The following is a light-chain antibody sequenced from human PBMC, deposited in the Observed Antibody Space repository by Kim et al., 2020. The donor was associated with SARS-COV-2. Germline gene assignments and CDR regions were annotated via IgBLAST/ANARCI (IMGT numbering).Light chain of an antibody. J-gene: IGLJ3*02. CDR2: RNN. V-gene: IGLV1-47*01. CDR1: SSNIGSNY. CDR3: AAWDDSLSGNWV. Sequence: QRVTISWSGSSSNIGSNYVYWYQQLPGTAPKLLIYRNNQRPSGGPDRFSGSKSGTSASLAISGLRSEDEADYYCAAWDDSLSGNWVFGGGTQLTVL.